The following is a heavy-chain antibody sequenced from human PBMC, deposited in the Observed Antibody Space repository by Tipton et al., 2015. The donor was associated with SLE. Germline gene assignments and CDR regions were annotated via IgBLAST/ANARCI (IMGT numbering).Heavy chain of an antibody. V-gene: IGHV4-39*07. D-gene: IGHD3-16*02. CDR1: GGSISSSSYY. J-gene: IGHJ4*02. Sequence: TLSLTCTVSGGSISSSSYYWGWIRQPPGKGLEWIGSIYYSGSTYYNPSLKSRVTISVDTSKNQFSLKLSSVTTADTAVYYCAKGLIMITFGGVIVFHPFDYWGQGTLVTVSS. CDR3: AKGLIMITFGGVIVFHPFDY. CDR2: IYYSGST.